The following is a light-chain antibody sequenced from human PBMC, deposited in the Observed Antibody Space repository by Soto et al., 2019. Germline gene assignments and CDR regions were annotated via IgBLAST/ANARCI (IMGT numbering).Light chain of an antibody. CDR2: DVS. CDR3: SSYTSSSTYVV. Sequence: QYVLTQPASVSGSPGQSITISCTGTSSDVGDYNYVSWYQQHPGKAPKLMIYDVSNRPSGVSNRFSGSKSGNTASLTISGLQAEDEADYYCSSYTSSSTYVVFGGGTKVTVL. J-gene: IGLJ2*01. V-gene: IGLV2-14*01. CDR1: SSDVGDYNY.